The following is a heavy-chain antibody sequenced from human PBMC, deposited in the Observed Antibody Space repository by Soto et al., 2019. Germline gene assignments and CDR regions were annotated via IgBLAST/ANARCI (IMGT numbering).Heavy chain of an antibody. CDR2: INPYSGNT. J-gene: IGHJ5*02. D-gene: IGHD3-10*01. V-gene: IGHV1-18*04. Sequence: GASVKVSCKASGYTFTGYYMRWVRQAPGQGLEWMGWINPYSGNTNYAQKLQGRVTMTTDTSTSTAYMELRSLRSDDTAVYYCAREPYYYGSGNVWFDPWGQGTLVTVSS. CDR3: AREPYYYGSGNVWFDP. CDR1: GYTFTGYY.